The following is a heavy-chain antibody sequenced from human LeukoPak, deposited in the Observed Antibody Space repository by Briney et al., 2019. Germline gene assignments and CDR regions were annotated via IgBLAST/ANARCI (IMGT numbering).Heavy chain of an antibody. CDR2: IYYSGST. J-gene: IGHJ4*02. D-gene: IGHD1-26*01. V-gene: IGHV4-59*11. Sequence: KTSETLSLTCTVSGGSISGHYWSWIRQPPGKGLEWIGYIYYSGSTNYNPSLKSRVTISVDTSKNQFSLKLSSVTAADTAVYYCARDQSGSYIFDYWGQGTLVTVSS. CDR1: GGSISGHY. CDR3: ARDQSGSYIFDY.